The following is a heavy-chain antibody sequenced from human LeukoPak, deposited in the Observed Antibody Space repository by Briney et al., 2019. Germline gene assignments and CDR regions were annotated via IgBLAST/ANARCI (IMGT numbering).Heavy chain of an antibody. J-gene: IGHJ4*02. CDR2: FYHGGST. Sequence: SETLSLTCTVSGYSISTGHYWDWIRQPPGKGLEWIGTFYHGGSTYYNPSLKSRVTISVDTSKNQFSLKLSSVTAADTAVYYCARFHPYDILTGYYKREFDYWGQGTLVTVSS. D-gene: IGHD3-9*01. CDR3: ARFHPYDILTGYYKREFDY. CDR1: GYSISTGHY. V-gene: IGHV4-38-2*02.